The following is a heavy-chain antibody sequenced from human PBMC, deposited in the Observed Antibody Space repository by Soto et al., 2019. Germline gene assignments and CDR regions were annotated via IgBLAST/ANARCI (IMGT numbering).Heavy chain of an antibody. CDR1: GFTFSSYA. CDR2: ISGSGGST. V-gene: IGHV3-23*01. CDR3: AKDGRAYDILTGYHDY. Sequence: PGWSLRLSCAASGFTFSSYAMSWVRQAPGKGLEWVSAISGSGGSTYYADSVKGRFTISRDNSKNTLYLQMNSLRAEDTAVYYCAKDGRAYDILTGYHDYWGQGTLVPASS. J-gene: IGHJ4*02. D-gene: IGHD3-9*01.